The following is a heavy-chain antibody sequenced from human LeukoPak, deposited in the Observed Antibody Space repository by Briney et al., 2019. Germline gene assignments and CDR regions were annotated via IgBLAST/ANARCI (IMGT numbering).Heavy chain of an antibody. J-gene: IGHJ4*02. V-gene: IGHV3-23*01. D-gene: IGHD6-19*01. CDR3: AKVYTSGVQLTFDY. CDR2: ISGSGGST. Sequence: GGSLRLSCAASGFTFSSYAMSWVRQAPGKGLEWVSAISGSGGSTYYADSVKGRFTISRDNSKTTLYLQMNSLRAEDTAVYYCAKVYTSGVQLTFDYWGQGTLVTVSS. CDR1: GFTFSSYA.